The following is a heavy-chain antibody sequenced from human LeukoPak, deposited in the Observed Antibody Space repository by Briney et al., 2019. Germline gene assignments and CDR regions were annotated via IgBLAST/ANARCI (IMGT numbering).Heavy chain of an antibody. D-gene: IGHD5-24*01. V-gene: IGHV4-59*01. CDR1: GGSINSYY. Sequence: PPETLSLTCTVSGGSINSYYWSWIRQPPGKGLEWIGHMYYSGGTNYNPSLKSRVTISVDTSKNQFSLKLSSVTAADTAVYYCTRRCKDAYTLYCFDYWGQGTLVTVSS. CDR3: TRRCKDAYTLYCFDY. J-gene: IGHJ4*02. CDR2: MYYSGGT.